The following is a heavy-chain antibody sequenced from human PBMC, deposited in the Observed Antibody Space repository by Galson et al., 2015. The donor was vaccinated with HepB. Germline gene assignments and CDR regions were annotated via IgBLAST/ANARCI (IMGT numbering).Heavy chain of an antibody. D-gene: IGHD2-15*01. CDR1: GYTLTELS. Sequence: SVKVSCKVSGYTLTELSMHWVRQAPGKGLEWMGGFDPEDGETIYAQKFQGRVTMTEDTSTDTAYMELSSLRSEDTAVYYCATSYCSGGSCYSGSLDYWGQGTLVTVSS. V-gene: IGHV1-24*01. CDR3: ATSYCSGGSCYSGSLDY. J-gene: IGHJ4*02. CDR2: FDPEDGET.